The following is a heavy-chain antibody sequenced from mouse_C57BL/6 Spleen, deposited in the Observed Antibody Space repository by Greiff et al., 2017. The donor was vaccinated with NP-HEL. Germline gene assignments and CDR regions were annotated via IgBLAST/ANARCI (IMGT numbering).Heavy chain of an antibody. CDR1: GYTFTDYY. CDR3: ARGFHYGNYGGFAY. Sequence: EVQLQQSGPVLVKPGASVKMSCKASGYTFTDYYMNWVKQSHGKSLEWIGVINPYNGGTSYNQKFKGKATLTVDKSSSTAYMELNSLTSEDSAVYYGARGFHYGNYGGFAYWGQGTLVTVSA. CDR2: INPYNGGT. D-gene: IGHD2-1*01. J-gene: IGHJ3*01. V-gene: IGHV1-19*01.